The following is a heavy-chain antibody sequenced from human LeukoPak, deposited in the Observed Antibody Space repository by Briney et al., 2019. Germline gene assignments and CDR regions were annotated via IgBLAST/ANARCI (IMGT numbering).Heavy chain of an antibody. V-gene: IGHV3-30*02. Sequence: PGGSLRLSCAASGFTFSTYGIHWVRQAPGKGLEWVAFIRYDGSNKYYADSVKGRFTISRDNSKNTLFLQMNSLRAEDTAVYYCARDQTIFRVVTNSHFDYWGQGTLVTVSS. D-gene: IGHD3-3*01. CDR2: IRYDGSNK. J-gene: IGHJ4*02. CDR1: GFTFSTYG. CDR3: ARDQTIFRVVTNSHFDY.